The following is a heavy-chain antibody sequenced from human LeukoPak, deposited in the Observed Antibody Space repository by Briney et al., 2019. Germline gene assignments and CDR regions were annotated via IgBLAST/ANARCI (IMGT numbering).Heavy chain of an antibody. CDR3: ASDRCTNGVCYYDY. D-gene: IGHD2-8*01. V-gene: IGHV3-33*07. J-gene: IGHJ4*02. CDR1: GFTFTRFN. CDR2: IWYDGSIK. Sequence: GGSLRLSCAASGFTFTRFNMNWVRQAPGKGLEWVAVIWYDGSIKYYGDSVRGRFTISRDNPKNTLYLQMNSLRAEDTAVYYCASDRCTNGVCYYDYWGQGTLVTVSS.